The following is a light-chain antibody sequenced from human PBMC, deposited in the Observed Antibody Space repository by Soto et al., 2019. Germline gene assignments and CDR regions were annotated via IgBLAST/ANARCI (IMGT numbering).Light chain of an antibody. Sequence: DIQMTQSPSTLSASVGDRVTITCRASQTISSSLAWYQHKPGKAPKLLIFDASTLQTGFPSRFSGSGFGTEFTLTITGLQPDDFATYYCQQHNDYTAVTFGQGTKLEIK. CDR2: DAS. CDR3: QQHNDYTAVT. V-gene: IGKV1-5*01. J-gene: IGKJ2*01. CDR1: QTISSS.